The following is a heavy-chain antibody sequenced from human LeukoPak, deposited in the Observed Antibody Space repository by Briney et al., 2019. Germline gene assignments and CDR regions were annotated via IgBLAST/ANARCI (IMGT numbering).Heavy chain of an antibody. CDR2: IYDSGSA. D-gene: IGHD6-13*01. J-gene: IGHJ4*02. Sequence: PSETLSLTCTVSGGSISSYYWSWIRQPPGKGLEWIGFIYDSGSANYSPSLKSRVTMSVDTSKRQFSLNLKSVTAADTAVYYCARTWGFSTSRKGASDSWGQGVLVTVSS. V-gene: IGHV4-59*01. CDR3: ARTWGFSTSRKGASDS. CDR1: GGSISSYY.